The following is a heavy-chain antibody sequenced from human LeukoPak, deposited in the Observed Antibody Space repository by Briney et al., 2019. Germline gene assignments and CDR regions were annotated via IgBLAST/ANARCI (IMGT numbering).Heavy chain of an antibody. D-gene: IGHD3-22*01. CDR1: GGTFSSYA. Sequence: GSSVKVSCKASGGTFSSYAISWVRQAPGQGLEWMGGIIPVYGTATYAQNFQGRVTISADESTTTAYLELSSLRSEDTAVYYCASDGRVFEYYYDSSDYFTFLDYWGQGTLVTVSS. J-gene: IGHJ4*02. CDR3: ASDGRVFEYYYDSSDYFTFLDY. V-gene: IGHV1-69*01. CDR2: IIPVYGTA.